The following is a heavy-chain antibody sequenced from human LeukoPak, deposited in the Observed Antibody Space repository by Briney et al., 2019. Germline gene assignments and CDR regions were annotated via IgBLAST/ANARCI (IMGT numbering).Heavy chain of an antibody. Sequence: GGSLRLSCAASGFTFSSYGMHWVRQAPGKGLEWVAVISYDGSNKYYADSVKGRFTISRDNSKNTLYLQMNSLRAEDTAVYYCAKGKEGSYYGMDVWGRGTTVTVSS. V-gene: IGHV3-30*18. CDR1: GFTFSSYG. D-gene: IGHD3-10*01. CDR3: AKGKEGSYYGMDV. J-gene: IGHJ6*02. CDR2: ISYDGSNK.